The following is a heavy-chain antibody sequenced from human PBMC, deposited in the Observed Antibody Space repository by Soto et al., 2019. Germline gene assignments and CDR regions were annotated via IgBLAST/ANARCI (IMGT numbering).Heavy chain of an antibody. V-gene: IGHV3-9*01. D-gene: IGHD3-22*01. CDR1: GFTFDDYA. CDR2: ISWNSGSI. J-gene: IGHJ3*02. Sequence: PGGSLRLSCAASGFTFDDYAMHWVRQAPGKGLEWVSGISWNSGSIGYADSVKGRFTISRDNAKNSLYLQMNSLKASDTAMYYCAILSSYIHSGGYYNRHDAFDIWGQGAMVTVSS. CDR3: AILSSYIHSGGYYNRHDAFDI.